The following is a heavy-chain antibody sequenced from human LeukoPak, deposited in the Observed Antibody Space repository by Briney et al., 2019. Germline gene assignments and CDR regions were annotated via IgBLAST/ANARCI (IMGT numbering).Heavy chain of an antibody. CDR2: ISAYNGNT. D-gene: IGHD2-2*01. CDR3: ARDPEDIVVVPAAISNWFDP. V-gene: IGHV1-18*01. CDR1: GYTFTSYG. J-gene: IGHJ5*02. Sequence: GASVKVSCKASGYTFTSYGISWVRQAPGQGLEWMGWISAYNGNTNYAQKLQGRVTMTTDTSTGTAYMELRSLRSDDTAVYYCARDPEDIVVVPAAISNWFDPWGQGTLVTVSS.